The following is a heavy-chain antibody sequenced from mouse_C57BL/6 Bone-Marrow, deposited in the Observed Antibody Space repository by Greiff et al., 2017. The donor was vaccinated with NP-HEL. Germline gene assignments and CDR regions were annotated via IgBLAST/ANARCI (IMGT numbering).Heavy chain of an antibody. D-gene: IGHD2-9*01. CDR3: TRAPTMVTTSAMDY. Sequence: EVKLVESGEGLVKPGGSLKLSCAASGFTFSSYAMSWVRQTPEKRLEWVAYISSGGDYIYYADPVKGRFTISSDNARNTLYLQMSSLKSEDTAMYYCTRAPTMVTTSAMDYWGQGTSVTVSS. CDR1: GFTFSSYA. V-gene: IGHV5-9-1*02. CDR2: ISSGGDYI. J-gene: IGHJ4*01.